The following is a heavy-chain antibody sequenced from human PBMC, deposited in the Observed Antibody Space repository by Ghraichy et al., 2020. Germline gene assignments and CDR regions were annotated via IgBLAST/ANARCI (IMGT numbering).Heavy chain of an antibody. V-gene: IGHV3-48*02. Sequence: GESLNISCAASGFTFSSYSMNWVRQAPGKGLEWVSYISSSSSTIYYADSVKGRFTISRDNAKNSLYLQMNSLRDEDTAVYYCARGRHLGGSGYYHGNWFDPWGQGTLVTVSS. D-gene: IGHD3-22*01. CDR1: GFTFSSYS. J-gene: IGHJ5*02. CDR2: ISSSSSTI. CDR3: ARGRHLGGSGYYHGNWFDP.